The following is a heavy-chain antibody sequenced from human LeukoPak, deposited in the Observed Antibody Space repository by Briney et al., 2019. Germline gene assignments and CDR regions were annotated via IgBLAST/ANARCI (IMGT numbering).Heavy chain of an antibody. J-gene: IGHJ4*02. CDR1: GFTFSSYA. Sequence: VGSLRLSCAASGFTFSSYAMSWVRQAPGKGLEWVSAISGSGGSTYYAVSVKGRFTISRDNSKNTLYLQMNSLRAEDTAVYYCAKRGYGSGSYLLFAATTQYYFDYWGQGTLVTVSS. D-gene: IGHD3-10*01. CDR3: AKRGYGSGSYLLFAATTQYYFDY. V-gene: IGHV3-23*01. CDR2: ISGSGGST.